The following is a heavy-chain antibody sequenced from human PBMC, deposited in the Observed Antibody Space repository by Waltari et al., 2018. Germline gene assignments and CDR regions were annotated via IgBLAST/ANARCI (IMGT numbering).Heavy chain of an antibody. CDR1: GFTFSNYW. CDR2: IISDGSST. Sequence: EVQLVESGGGLVQPGGSLRLSCAASGFTFSNYWMYWVRQAPGKGLVWVSRIISDGSSTTYADSVKGRFTISRDNAKNTLYLQMNSLRAEDMAVYYCARLSNWAGDYWGQGTLVTVSS. D-gene: IGHD1-1*01. CDR3: ARLSNWAGDY. V-gene: IGHV3-74*01. J-gene: IGHJ4*02.